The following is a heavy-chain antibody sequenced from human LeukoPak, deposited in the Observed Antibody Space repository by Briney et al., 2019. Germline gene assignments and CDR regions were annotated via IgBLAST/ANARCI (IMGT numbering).Heavy chain of an antibody. D-gene: IGHD6-6*01. CDR3: AKRQLVLHFDH. J-gene: IGHJ4*02. CDR2: ISSSSSYI. CDR1: GFTFSSYS. V-gene: IGHV3-21*04. Sequence: PGGSLRLSCAASGFTFSSYSMNWVRQAPGKGLEWVSSISSSSSYIYYADSVKGRFTISRDNSKNTLYLQMNSLRAEDTALYYCAKRQLVLHFDHWGQGTLVTVSS.